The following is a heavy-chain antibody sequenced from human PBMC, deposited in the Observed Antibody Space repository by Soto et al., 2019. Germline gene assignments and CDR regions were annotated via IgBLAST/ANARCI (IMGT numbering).Heavy chain of an antibody. J-gene: IGHJ4*02. Sequence: EVQLVETGGGLIQPGGSLRLSCAASGFTVSNNDMSWVRQAPGKGLECVSIIYSGGTTYYADSVRGRFTISRDHSKNTLYLQMNSLRAADTAVYFCARNQPVTTLGYWGQGTLVTVSS. CDR3: ARNQPVTTLGY. D-gene: IGHD4-17*01. CDR2: IYSGGTT. CDR1: GFTVSNND. V-gene: IGHV3-53*02.